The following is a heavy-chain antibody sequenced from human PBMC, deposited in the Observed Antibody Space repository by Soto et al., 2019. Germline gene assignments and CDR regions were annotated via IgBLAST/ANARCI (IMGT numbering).Heavy chain of an antibody. D-gene: IGHD6-13*01. J-gene: IGHJ6*02. V-gene: IGHV3-49*03. CDR3: TRAGKQLKQYYYLGMDV. CDR1: GFAFGDYA. CDR2: IRSKAYGGTT. Sequence: QPGGSLRLSCTASGFAFGDYAMSWFRQAPGKGLEWVGFIRSKAYGGTTEYAASVKGRFTISRDDSKSIAYLQMNSLKTEDPAVYYCTRAGKQLKQYYYLGMDVWGQGTTVTVSS.